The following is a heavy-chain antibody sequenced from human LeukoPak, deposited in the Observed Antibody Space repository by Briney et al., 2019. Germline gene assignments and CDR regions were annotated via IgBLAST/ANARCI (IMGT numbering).Heavy chain of an antibody. D-gene: IGHD3-22*01. V-gene: IGHV4-31*03. CDR1: GGSISSGGYC. CDR3: ARALSSGYYYFDY. Sequence: SETLSLTCTVSGGSISSGGYCWSWIRQHPGEGLEWIGYIFYSGSTYYSPSLKSRVTISVDTSKNQFSLKLSSVTAADTAVYYCARALSSGYYYFDYWGQGTLVTVSS. CDR2: IFYSGST. J-gene: IGHJ4*02.